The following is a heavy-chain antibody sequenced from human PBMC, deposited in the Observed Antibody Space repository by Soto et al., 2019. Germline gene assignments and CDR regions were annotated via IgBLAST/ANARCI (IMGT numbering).Heavy chain of an antibody. J-gene: IGHJ6*02. CDR2: IVVGSGNT. V-gene: IGHV1-58*01. D-gene: IGHD3-22*01. CDR1: GFTCTNSA. Sequence: SVKVSCKASGFTCTNSAVQGVRQARGQRLEWLGWIVVGSGNTNYAQKFQERVTITRDMSTSTAYMELSSLRSEDTAVYYCAAGWLSTLERFPPPYYGLDVSRQVSTVTDS. CDR3: AAGWLSTLERFPPPYYGLDV.